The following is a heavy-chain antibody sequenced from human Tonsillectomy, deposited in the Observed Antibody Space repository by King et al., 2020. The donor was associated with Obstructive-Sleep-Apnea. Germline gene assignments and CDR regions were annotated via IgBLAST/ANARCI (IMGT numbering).Heavy chain of an antibody. D-gene: IGHD5-18*01. V-gene: IGHV3-30*18. CDR3: AKDRDSYGTYGMDV. Sequence: VQLVESGGGVVQPGRSLRLSCAASGFTFSSYGRHWVRQAPGKGLEWVAVISDDGSSKYYADSGKGRFTISRDNSKNTLYLQMNSLRGEDTAVYYCAKDRDSYGTYGMDVWGQGTTVTVSS. CDR1: GFTFSSYG. J-gene: IGHJ6*02. CDR2: ISDDGSSK.